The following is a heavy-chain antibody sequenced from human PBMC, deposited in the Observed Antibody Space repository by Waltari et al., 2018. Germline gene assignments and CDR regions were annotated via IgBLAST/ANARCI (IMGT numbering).Heavy chain of an antibody. Sequence: EVQLVESGGGLVQPGGSLRLSCAASGFTVSSNYMSWVRQAPGKGLEWVSLIYSGGGTYYADSVKGRFTISRDNSKNTLYLQMNSLRAEDTAVYYCARASGILAAQSFDYWGQGTLVTVSS. V-gene: IGHV3-66*02. J-gene: IGHJ4*02. CDR1: GFTVSSNY. CDR2: IYSGGGT. CDR3: ARASGILAAQSFDY. D-gene: IGHD6-6*01.